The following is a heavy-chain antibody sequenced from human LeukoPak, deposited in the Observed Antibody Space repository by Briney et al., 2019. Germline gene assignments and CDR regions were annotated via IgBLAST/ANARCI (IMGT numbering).Heavy chain of an antibody. J-gene: IGHJ4*02. CDR3: ARGYQPLDYYFDY. CDR2: IYSGGST. V-gene: IGHV3-53*01. CDR1: GFTVSSNY. D-gene: IGHD2-2*01. Sequence: GGCLRLSCAASGFTVSSNYMSWVRQAPGKGLEWVSVIYSGGSTYYADSVKGRFTISRDNSKNTLYLQMNSLRAEDTAVYYCARGYQPLDYYFDYWGQGTLVTVSS.